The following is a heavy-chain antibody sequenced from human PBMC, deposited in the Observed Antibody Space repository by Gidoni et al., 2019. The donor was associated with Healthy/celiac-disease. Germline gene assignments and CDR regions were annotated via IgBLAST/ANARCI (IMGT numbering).Heavy chain of an antibody. D-gene: IGHD3-10*01. J-gene: IGHJ6*02. CDR1: GYTFTSYG. Sequence: QVQLVQSGAEVKKPGASVKVSCKASGYTFTSYGISWVRKAPGQGLEWMGWISAYNGNTNYAQKLQGRVTMTTDTSTSTAYMELRSLRSDDTAVYSCARFDGSGSYYNDYYYYGMDVWGQGTTVTVSS. CDR2: ISAYNGNT. CDR3: ARFDGSGSYYNDYYYYGMDV. V-gene: IGHV1-18*01.